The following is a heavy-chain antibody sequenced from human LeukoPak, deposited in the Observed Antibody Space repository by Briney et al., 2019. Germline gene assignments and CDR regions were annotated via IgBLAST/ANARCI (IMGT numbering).Heavy chain of an antibody. CDR2: MYYSGGT. J-gene: IGHJ4*01. CDR1: GGSINSYY. D-gene: IGHD5-24*01. CDR3: TRRCKDAYTLYCFDY. V-gene: IGHV4-59*07. Sequence: SGTLSLTCTVSGGSINSYYWSWIRQPPGKGLEWIGHMYYSGGTSYNPSLKSRVTISVDTSKNQFSVKLSSVTAADTAVYYCTRRCKDAYTLYCFDYWGHGTLVTVFS.